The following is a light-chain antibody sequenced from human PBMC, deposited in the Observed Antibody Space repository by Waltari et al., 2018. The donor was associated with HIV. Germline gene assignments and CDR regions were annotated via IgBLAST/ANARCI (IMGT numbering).Light chain of an antibody. CDR2: DVS. V-gene: IGLV2-14*01. J-gene: IGLJ1*01. Sequence: QSALTQTASVTGSPGPSITIPCPGTSSDVGGYSYVSWYQQHPGKAPKLMIYDVSNRPSGVSNRFSGSKSGNTASLTISGLQAEDEADYYCSSYTSTYVFGTGTKVTVL. CDR1: SSDVGGYSY. CDR3: SSYTSTYV.